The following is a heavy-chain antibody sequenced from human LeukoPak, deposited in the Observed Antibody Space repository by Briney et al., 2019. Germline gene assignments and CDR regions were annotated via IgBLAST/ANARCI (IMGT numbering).Heavy chain of an antibody. J-gene: IGHJ3*02. CDR1: GGSISSYY. Sequence: SETLSLTCTVSGGSISSYYWSWIRQPPGKGLEWIGYIYYSGSTNYNPSLKSRVTISVDTSKNQFSLKLSSVTAADTAVYYCARVHYYDSSGAFDIWGQGTMVTVSS. V-gene: IGHV4-59*08. CDR3: ARVHYYDSSGAFDI. CDR2: IYYSGST. D-gene: IGHD3-22*01.